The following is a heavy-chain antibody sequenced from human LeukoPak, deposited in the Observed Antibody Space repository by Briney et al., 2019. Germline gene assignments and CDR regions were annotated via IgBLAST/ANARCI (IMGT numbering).Heavy chain of an antibody. V-gene: IGHV3-30*18. CDR1: GFTFSSYG. Sequence: GGSLRLSCAASGFTFSSYGMHWVRQAPGKGLEWVAVISYDGSNKYYADSVKGRFTISRDNSKNTLYLQMNSLRAEDTAVYYCAKGGHSYDYWGQGTLVTVSS. CDR3: AKGGHSYDY. J-gene: IGHJ4*02. CDR2: ISYDGSNK. D-gene: IGHD5-18*01.